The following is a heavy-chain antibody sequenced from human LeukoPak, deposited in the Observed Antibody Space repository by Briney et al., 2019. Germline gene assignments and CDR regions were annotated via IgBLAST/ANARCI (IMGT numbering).Heavy chain of an antibody. CDR1: GFTFSSYE. D-gene: IGHD4-17*01. CDR3: ARDIGYGDFDAFDI. J-gene: IGHJ3*02. Sequence: GGSLRLFCAASGFTFSSYEMNWVRQAPGKGLEWVSYISSSGSTIYYADSVKGRFTISRDNAKNSLYLQMNSLRAEDTAVYYCARDIGYGDFDAFDIWGQGTMVTVSS. V-gene: IGHV3-48*03. CDR2: ISSSGSTI.